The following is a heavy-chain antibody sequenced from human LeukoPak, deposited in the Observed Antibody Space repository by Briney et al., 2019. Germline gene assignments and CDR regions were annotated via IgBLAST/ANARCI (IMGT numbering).Heavy chain of an antibody. CDR1: GFTFSTSA. CDR3: ARGCNVVRGVIWQCYFDY. V-gene: IGHV3-30*02. D-gene: IGHD3-10*01. Sequence: PGGSLRLSCAASGFTFSTSAMDWVRQAPGKGLEWVAFMQNDGNTKNYADSVKGRFTISRDNAKNSLYLQMNSLRAEDTAVYYCARGCNVVRGVIWQCYFDYWGQGTLVTVSS. CDR2: MQNDGNTK. J-gene: IGHJ4*02.